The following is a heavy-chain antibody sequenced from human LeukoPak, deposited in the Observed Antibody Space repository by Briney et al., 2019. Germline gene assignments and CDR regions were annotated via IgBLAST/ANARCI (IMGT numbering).Heavy chain of an antibody. Sequence: ASVKVSCKVSGYTLTELSMHWVRQAPGQGLEWMGWINPNSGGTNYAQKFQGRVTMTRDTSISTAYMELSRLRSDDTAVYYCARVRVKAVAGTGLQAWGQGTLVTVSS. D-gene: IGHD6-19*01. CDR3: ARVRVKAVAGTGLQA. J-gene: IGHJ4*02. V-gene: IGHV1-2*02. CDR2: INPNSGGT. CDR1: GYTLTELS.